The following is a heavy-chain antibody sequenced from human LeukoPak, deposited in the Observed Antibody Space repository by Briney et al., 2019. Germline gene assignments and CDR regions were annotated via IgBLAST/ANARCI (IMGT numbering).Heavy chain of an antibody. J-gene: IGHJ4*02. V-gene: IGHV3-53*01. CDR3: AKDRAYSSGWPGDY. Sequence: GGSLRLSCAASGFTVSDNYMSWVRQAPGKGLEWVSIIYSGGSTYYADSVKGRFTISRDNSKNTLFLQMNNLRAEDTAVYYCAKDRAYSSGWPGDYWGQGTLVTVSS. CDR1: GFTVSDNY. CDR2: IYSGGST. D-gene: IGHD6-19*01.